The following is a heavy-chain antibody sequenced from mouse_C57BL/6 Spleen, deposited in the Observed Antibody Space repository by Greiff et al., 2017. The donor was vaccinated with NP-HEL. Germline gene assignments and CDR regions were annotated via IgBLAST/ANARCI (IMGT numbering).Heavy chain of an antibody. CDR1: GFSLTSYG. J-gene: IGHJ4*01. V-gene: IGHV2-2*01. CDR2: IWSGGST. CDR3: AREGAFLITTVVGAMDY. Sequence: QVQLKESGPGLVQPSQSLSITCTVSGFSLTSYGVHWVRQSPGKGLEWLGVIWSGGSTDYNAAFISRLSISKDNSKSQVFFKMNSLQADDTAIYYCAREGAFLITTVVGAMDYWGQGTSVTVSS. D-gene: IGHD1-1*01.